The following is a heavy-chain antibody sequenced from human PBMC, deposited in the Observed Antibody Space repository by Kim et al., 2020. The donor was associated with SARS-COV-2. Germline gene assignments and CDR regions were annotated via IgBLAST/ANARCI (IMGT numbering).Heavy chain of an antibody. CDR2: IYSTGST. Sequence: SETLSLTCTVSGGSISNGGFYWTWIRQHLGKGLEWLGYIYSTGSTYYNPSLRSRLSISLDKSKNQFSLNLTSVTAADTAMYYCARPLRGGVGGGLSWGQGSLVTVSS. J-gene: IGHJ4*02. CDR1: GGSISNGGFY. V-gene: IGHV4-31*03. D-gene: IGHD3-16*01. CDR3: ARPLRGGVGGGLS.